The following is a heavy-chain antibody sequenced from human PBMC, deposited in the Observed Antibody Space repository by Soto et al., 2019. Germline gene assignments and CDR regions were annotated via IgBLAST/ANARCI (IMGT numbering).Heavy chain of an antibody. D-gene: IGHD6-13*01. CDR2: ISYDGSNK. CDR1: GFTFSSYG. Sequence: TGGSLRLSCAASGFTFSSYGRHWVRQAPGKGLEWVAVISYDGSNKYYADSVKGRFTISRDNSKNTLYLQMNSLRAEDTAVYYCAKDPGRSSSWYPLGYYYYGMDVWGQGTTVTVSS. V-gene: IGHV3-30*18. J-gene: IGHJ6*02. CDR3: AKDPGRSSSWYPLGYYYYGMDV.